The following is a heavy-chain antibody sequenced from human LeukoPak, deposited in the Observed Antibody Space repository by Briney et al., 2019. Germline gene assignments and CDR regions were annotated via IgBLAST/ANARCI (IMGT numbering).Heavy chain of an antibody. D-gene: IGHD3-3*01. CDR3: ARDSTRMRPIRFLEWLPMNNYYYYYMDV. Sequence: PGGSLRLSCAASGFTFSSYSMNWVRQAPGKGLEWVSSISSSSSYIYYADSVKGRFTISRDNAKNSLYLQMNSLRAEDTAVYYCARDSTRMRPIRFLEWLPMNNYYYYYMDVWGKGTTVTVSS. V-gene: IGHV3-21*01. J-gene: IGHJ6*03. CDR2: ISSSSSYI. CDR1: GFTFSSYS.